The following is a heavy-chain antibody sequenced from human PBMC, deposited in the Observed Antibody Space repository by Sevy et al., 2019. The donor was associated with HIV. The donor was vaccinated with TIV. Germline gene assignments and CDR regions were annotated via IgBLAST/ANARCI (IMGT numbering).Heavy chain of an antibody. J-gene: IGHJ4*02. CDR1: GITFSKYW. Sequence: GGSLRLSCAASGITFSKYWMGWVRQAPGKGLEWVANIKQDAGQKYYVDSVKGRFTISRDNAKNSLYLLMNSLRAEDTAVYFCARDDGNYYFHYWGQGTLVTVSS. D-gene: IGHD1-7*01. V-gene: IGHV3-7*01. CDR3: ARDDGNYYFHY. CDR2: IKQDAGQK.